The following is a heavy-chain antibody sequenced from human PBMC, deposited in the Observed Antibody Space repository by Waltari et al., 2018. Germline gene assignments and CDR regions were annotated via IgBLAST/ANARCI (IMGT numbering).Heavy chain of an antibody. CDR2: IYYSGST. V-gene: IGHV4-59*11. CDR1: GGSISSHY. J-gene: IGHJ3*02. Sequence: QVQLQESGPGLVKPSETLSLTCTVSGGSISSHYWSWIRQPPGKGLEWIGYIYYSGSTNYNPSLKSRVTISVDTSKNQFSLKLSSVTAADTAVYYCARVAGAFDIRGQGTMVTVSS. CDR3: ARVAGAFDI.